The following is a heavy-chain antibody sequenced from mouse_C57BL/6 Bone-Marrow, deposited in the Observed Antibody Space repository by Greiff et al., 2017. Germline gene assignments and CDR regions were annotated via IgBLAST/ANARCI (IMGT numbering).Heavy chain of an antibody. J-gene: IGHJ1*03. D-gene: IGHD2-3*01. CDR3: ARHDDGYIYWYFDV. V-gene: IGHV5-6*01. CDR1: GFTFGSYG. CDR2: ISSGGSYT. Sequence: EVQLVESGGDLVKPGGSLKLSCAASGFTFGSYGMSWVRQTPDKRLEWVATISSGGSYTYYPDSVKGRFTISRDNAKNTLYLQMSSLKSEDTAMYYCARHDDGYIYWYFDVWGTGTTVTVSS.